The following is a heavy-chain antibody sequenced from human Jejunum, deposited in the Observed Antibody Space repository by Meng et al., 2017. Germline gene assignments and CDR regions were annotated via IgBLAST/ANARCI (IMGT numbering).Heavy chain of an antibody. CDR2: VYYSGHT. J-gene: IGHJ4*02. V-gene: IGHV4-61*03. Sequence: QGQLQGSGPGLGRPSETLSLTCTVSGDSVSSDNYYWSWIRQPPGKGLEWIGYVYYSGHTDCNPSLKSRLSISIDTSKNHFSLKLSSVTAADTAGYYCARTPLYSVSYYFDPWGQGALVTVSS. CDR3: ARTPLYSVSYYFDP. D-gene: IGHD1-26*01. CDR1: GDSVSSDNYY.